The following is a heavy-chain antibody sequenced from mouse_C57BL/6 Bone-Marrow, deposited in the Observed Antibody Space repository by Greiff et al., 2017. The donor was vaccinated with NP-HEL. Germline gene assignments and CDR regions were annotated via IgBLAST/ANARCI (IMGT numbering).Heavy chain of an antibody. J-gene: IGHJ2*01. D-gene: IGHD2-4*01. CDR3: ARSDIYYEYGVDY. CDR2: IYPGDGDT. Sequence: QVQLQQSGPELVKPGASVTISCTASGYAFSSSWMNWVKQRPGKGLEWIGRIYPGDGDTNYIGMFNGQATLPADNKASTAYMQLSSLTSEDSAVYCCARSDIYYEYGVDYWGQGTTLTVSS. V-gene: IGHV1-82*01. CDR1: GYAFSSSW.